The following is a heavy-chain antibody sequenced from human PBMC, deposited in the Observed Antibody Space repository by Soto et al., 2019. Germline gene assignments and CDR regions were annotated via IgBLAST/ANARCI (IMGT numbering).Heavy chain of an antibody. D-gene: IGHD1-1*01. Sequence: QVQLQESGRGLVRPSETLPLNCAVSGDSVTLYFWNWIRQPPAKALEWIGYTHHTGTSRYNPSLRGRIATPVDTPTNKFSILLTSVSAADTAVYYCAKWNQDWRAFDSWGQGILVAVSS. CDR1: GDSVTLYF. V-gene: IGHV4-59*02. CDR3: AKWNQDWRAFDS. CDR2: THHTGTS. J-gene: IGHJ4*02.